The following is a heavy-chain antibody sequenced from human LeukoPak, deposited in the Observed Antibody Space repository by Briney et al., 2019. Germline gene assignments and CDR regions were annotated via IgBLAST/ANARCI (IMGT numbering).Heavy chain of an antibody. D-gene: IGHD3-22*01. V-gene: IGHV4-34*01. CDR3: ASRNPSDYDSSDYSWSGNNWFDP. CDR2: ISHSGNI. CDR1: GGSFSGYY. J-gene: IGHJ5*02. Sequence: SETLSLTCAVYGGSFSGYYWSWVRLPAGKGLEWVGEISHSGNINYNPSLKSRTSISVDTSKNQFSLILTSVTAADTAVYYCASRNPSDYDSSDYSWSGNNWFDPWDQGTLVTVSS.